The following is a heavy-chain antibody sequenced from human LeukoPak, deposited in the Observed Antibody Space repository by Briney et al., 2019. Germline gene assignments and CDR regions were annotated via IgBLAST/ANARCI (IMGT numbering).Heavy chain of an antibody. Sequence: GGSLRLSCAASGFTFSSYWMSWVRQAPGKGLVWVSRINPDGSSTSYADSVKGRFTISRDNAKNTLYLQMKSLRAEDTAVYYCAREEDSSSNFDFWGQGTLVTVSS. J-gene: IGHJ4*02. V-gene: IGHV3-74*01. CDR1: GFTFSSYW. D-gene: IGHD6-6*01. CDR2: INPDGSST. CDR3: AREEDSSSNFDF.